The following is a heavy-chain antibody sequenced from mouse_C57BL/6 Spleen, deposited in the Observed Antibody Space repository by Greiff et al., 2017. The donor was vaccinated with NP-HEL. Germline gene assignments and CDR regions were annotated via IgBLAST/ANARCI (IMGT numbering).Heavy chain of an antibody. V-gene: IGHV1-82*01. D-gene: IGHD4-1*01. CDR3: ATGTEFAY. Sequence: QVTLKVSGPELVKPGASVKISCKASGYAFSSSWMNWVKQRPGKGLEWIGRIYPGDGDTNYNGKFKGKATLTADKSSSTAYMQLSSLTSEDSAVYFCATGTEFAYWGQGTLVTVSA. CDR2: IYPGDGDT. CDR1: GYAFSSSW. J-gene: IGHJ3*01.